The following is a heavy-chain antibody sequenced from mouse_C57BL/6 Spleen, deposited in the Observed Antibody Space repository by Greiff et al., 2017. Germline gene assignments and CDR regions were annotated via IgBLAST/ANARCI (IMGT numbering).Heavy chain of an antibody. Sequence: VKLQESGPELVKPGASVKISCKASGYAFSSSWLNWVKQRPGKGLEWIGRIYPGDGDTNYNGKFKGKATLTADKSASTAYMQLRSLTSEDSAVYFCARSCYYDYDAWYFDVWGKGTPVTVSS. CDR1: GYAFSSSW. J-gene: IGHJ1*03. CDR3: ARSCYYDYDAWYFDV. V-gene: IGHV1-82*01. D-gene: IGHD2-4*01. CDR2: IYPGDGDT.